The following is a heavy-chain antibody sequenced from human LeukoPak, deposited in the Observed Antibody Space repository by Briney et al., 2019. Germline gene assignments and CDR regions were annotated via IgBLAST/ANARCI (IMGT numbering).Heavy chain of an antibody. CDR2: IYTSGNT. J-gene: IGHJ4*02. Sequence: SETLSLTCTVSGGSISSSSYYWSWIRQPAGKGLEWIGRIYTSGNTNYNPSLKSRVTISVDTSKNQFSLKLSSVTAADTAVYYCARNYGGTLDYWGQGTLVTVSS. CDR3: ARNYGGTLDY. D-gene: IGHD4-23*01. V-gene: IGHV4-61*02. CDR1: GGSISSSSYY.